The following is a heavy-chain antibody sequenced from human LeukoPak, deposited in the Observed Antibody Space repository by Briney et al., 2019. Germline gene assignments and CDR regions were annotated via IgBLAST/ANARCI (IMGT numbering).Heavy chain of an antibody. J-gene: IGHJ2*01. V-gene: IGHV4-34*01. D-gene: IGHD3-10*01. CDR3: ARKSYSEPWYFDL. CDR1: GFTVSSNY. CDR2: INHSGST. Sequence: GSLRLSCAASGFTVSSNYMSWIRQPPGKGLEWIGEINHSGSTNHNPSLKSRVTISVDKSKNQFSLNLSSVTAADTAVYYCARKSYSEPWYFDLWGRGTLVTVSS.